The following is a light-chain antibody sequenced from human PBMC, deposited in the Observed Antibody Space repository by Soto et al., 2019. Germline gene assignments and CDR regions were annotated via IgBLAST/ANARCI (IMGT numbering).Light chain of an antibody. Sequence: QSVLTQPASVSGSPGQSITISCTGTSSDVGGYNYVSWYQQHPGKAPKLMIYDVSNRPSGLSNRFSGSKSGNTASLTISGLQAEDEADYYCSSYTSSSTLLYVFGTGTKVTVL. CDR2: DVS. CDR1: SSDVGGYNY. CDR3: SSYTSSSTLLYV. V-gene: IGLV2-14*01. J-gene: IGLJ1*01.